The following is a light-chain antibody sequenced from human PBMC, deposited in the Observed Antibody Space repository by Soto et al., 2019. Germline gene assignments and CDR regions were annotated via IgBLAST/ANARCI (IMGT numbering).Light chain of an antibody. Sequence: DIQMTQSPSSLPASVGDRVTITCRASQSISSYLNWYQQKPGKAPKLLIYAASSLQSGVPSRFSGSGSGTDFTLTISSLQPEDFATYYCQQSYSTLLTFGGWTKVDIK. V-gene: IGKV1-39*01. CDR1: QSISSY. CDR3: QQSYSTLLT. J-gene: IGKJ4*01. CDR2: AAS.